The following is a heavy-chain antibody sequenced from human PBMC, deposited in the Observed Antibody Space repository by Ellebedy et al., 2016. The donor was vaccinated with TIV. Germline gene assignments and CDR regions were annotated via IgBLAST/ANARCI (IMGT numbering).Heavy chain of an antibody. CDR2: INAGNGNT. Sequence: ASVKVSXKASGYTFTSYAMHWVRQAPGQRLEWMGWINAGNGNTKYSQKFQGRVTITRDTSASTAYMELSSLRSEDTAVYYCARDTIAVAGFDYWGQGTLVTVSS. CDR1: GYTFTSYA. D-gene: IGHD6-19*01. CDR3: ARDTIAVAGFDY. V-gene: IGHV1-3*01. J-gene: IGHJ4*02.